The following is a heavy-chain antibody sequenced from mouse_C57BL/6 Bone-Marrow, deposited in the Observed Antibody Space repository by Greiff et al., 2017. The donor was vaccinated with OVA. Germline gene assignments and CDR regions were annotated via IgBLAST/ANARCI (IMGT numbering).Heavy chain of an antibody. CDR2: FHPYNDDT. CDR3: ARPGDYDGDWFAY. J-gene: IGHJ3*01. Sequence: VQLQQSGAELVKPGASVKMSCKASGYTFTTYPIEWMKQNHGKSLEWIGNFHPYNDDTKYNEKFKGKATLTVEKSSSTVYVELSRVTSDDSAVYYCARPGDYDGDWFAYWGQGTLVTVSA. D-gene: IGHD2-4*01. V-gene: IGHV1-47*01. CDR1: GYTFTTYP.